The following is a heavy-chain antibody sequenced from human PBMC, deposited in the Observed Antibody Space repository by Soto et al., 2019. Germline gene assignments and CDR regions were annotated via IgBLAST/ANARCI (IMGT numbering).Heavy chain of an antibody. Sequence: QVQLVQSGAEVKKPGASVRVSCKASGYTFTSYGISWVRQAPGQGLEWMGWISAYNGNTNYAQSLQGRVTMTTNTSTTTAYMELRSLKSDDTAVYYCASVSPSSRAAEPWGQGTLVTVS. CDR1: GYTFTSYG. V-gene: IGHV1-18*01. CDR2: ISAYNGNT. J-gene: IGHJ4*02. D-gene: IGHD6-13*01. CDR3: ASVSPSSRAAEP.